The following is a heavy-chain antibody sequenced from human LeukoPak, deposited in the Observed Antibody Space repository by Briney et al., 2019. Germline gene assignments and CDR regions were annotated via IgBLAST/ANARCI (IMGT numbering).Heavy chain of an antibody. J-gene: IGHJ4*02. Sequence: PGGSLRLSRAASGFTFSTYSMNWVRQAPGKGLEWVSYISSSISTVYYADSVRGRFTISRDNAKNSLYLQMNSLRDEDTAVYYCARGCSPGTCSPFDYWGQGTLVTVSS. V-gene: IGHV3-48*02. CDR3: ARGCSPGTCSPFDY. CDR1: GFTFSTYS. CDR2: ISSSISTV. D-gene: IGHD2-15*01.